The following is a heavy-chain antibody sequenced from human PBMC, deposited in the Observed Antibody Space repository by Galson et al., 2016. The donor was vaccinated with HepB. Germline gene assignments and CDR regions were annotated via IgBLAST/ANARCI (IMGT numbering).Heavy chain of an antibody. CDR2: IFYGGTT. CDR3: ARDQNYYDSNEFDH. Sequence: SLRLSCAASGFTVSNYYMSWVRQAPGKGLEWVSVIFYGGTTYYADSVEGRFTISRANSKNTLYQQMNSLRTEDTAVYYCARDQNYYDSNEFDHWGQGTLVIVSS. J-gene: IGHJ4*02. V-gene: IGHV3-53*05. CDR1: GFTVSNYY. D-gene: IGHD3-22*01.